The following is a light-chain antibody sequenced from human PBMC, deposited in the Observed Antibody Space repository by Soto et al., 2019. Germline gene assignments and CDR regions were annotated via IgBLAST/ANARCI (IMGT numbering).Light chain of an antibody. CDR3: QQYNNWPQT. Sequence: EIVLTQSPGTLSLSPWERATLSCRASQTFSSIYLAWYQQKPGQAPRLLIYGASTRAAGIPARFSGSGSGTEFTLTASSLQSEDFAEYHCQQYNNWPQTFGQGTKVDI. J-gene: IGKJ1*01. CDR2: GAS. CDR1: QTFSSIY. V-gene: IGKV3-15*01.